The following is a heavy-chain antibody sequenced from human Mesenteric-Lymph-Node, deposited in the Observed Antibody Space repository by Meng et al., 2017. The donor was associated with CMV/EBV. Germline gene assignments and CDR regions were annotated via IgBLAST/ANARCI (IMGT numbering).Heavy chain of an antibody. CDR2: INWNGGST. J-gene: IGHJ4*02. Sequence: GGSLRLSCAASGFTFSSYSMNWVRQAPGKGLEWVSGINWNGGSTGYADSVKGRFTISRDNAKNSLYLQMNSLRAEDTALYYCARDGLAVAEGWGQGTLVTVSS. CDR1: GFTFSSYS. CDR3: ARDGLAVAEG. D-gene: IGHD6-19*01. V-gene: IGHV3-20*04.